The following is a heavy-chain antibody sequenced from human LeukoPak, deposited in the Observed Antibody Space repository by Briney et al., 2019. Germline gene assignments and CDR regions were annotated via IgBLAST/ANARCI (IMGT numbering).Heavy chain of an antibody. D-gene: IGHD1-26*01. CDR2: IYYSGST. CDR3: ARHAGGSYWGYYFDY. J-gene: IGHJ4*02. V-gene: IGHV4-59*08. Sequence: PSETLSLTCTVSGGSISSYYWSWIRQPPGKGLEWIGYIYYSGSTNYNPSLKSRVTISVDTSKNQLSLKLSSVTAADTAVYYCARHAGGSYWGYYFDYWGQGTLVTVSS. CDR1: GGSISSYY.